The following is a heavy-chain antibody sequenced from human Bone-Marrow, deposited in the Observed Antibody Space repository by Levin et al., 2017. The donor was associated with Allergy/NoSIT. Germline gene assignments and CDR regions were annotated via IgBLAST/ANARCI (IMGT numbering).Heavy chain of an antibody. CDR1: GFTFGTYA. D-gene: IGHD4-11*01. V-gene: IGHV3-30*04. CDR3: ARGNAVSHYYYGMDV. Sequence: GGSLRLSCSASGFTFGTYAMHWVRQAPGKGLECVAGISYDGSQEYYPDSVKGRFTISRDNSKNTLYLQMNSLRGEDTAVYYCARGNAVSHYYYGMDVWGQGTTVTVSS. J-gene: IGHJ6*02. CDR2: ISYDGSQE.